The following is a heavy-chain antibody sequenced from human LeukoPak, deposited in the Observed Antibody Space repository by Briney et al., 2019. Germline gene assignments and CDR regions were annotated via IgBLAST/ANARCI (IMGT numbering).Heavy chain of an antibody. V-gene: IGHV3-74*01. CDR1: GFTFSGYW. CDR2: INSDGSSI. D-gene: IGHD2-2*01. J-gene: IGHJ3*02. Sequence: GGSLRLSCAASGFTFSGYWMHWVRQAPGKGLVRVSRINSDGSSISYADSVKGRFTISRDNAKNTLYLQMNSLRAEDTAVYYCARDEIVVVPAAKHDAFDIWGQGTMVTVSS. CDR3: ARDEIVVVPAAKHDAFDI.